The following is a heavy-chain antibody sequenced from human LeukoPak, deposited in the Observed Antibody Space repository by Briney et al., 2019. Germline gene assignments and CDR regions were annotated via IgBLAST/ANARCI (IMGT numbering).Heavy chain of an antibody. J-gene: IGHJ4*02. CDR2: IYYSGST. V-gene: IGHV4-30-4*01. Sequence: PSETLSLTCTVSGGSISSGDYYWSWIRQPPGKGLEWIGYIYYSGSTYYNPSLKSRVTISVDTSKNQFSPKLSSVTAADTAVYYCARAGGREVVTAIPFDYWGQGTLVTVSS. CDR1: GGSISSGDYY. D-gene: IGHD2-21*02. CDR3: ARAGGREVVTAIPFDY.